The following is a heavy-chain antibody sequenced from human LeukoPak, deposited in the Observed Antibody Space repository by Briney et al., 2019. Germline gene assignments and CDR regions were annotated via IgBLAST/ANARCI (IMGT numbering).Heavy chain of an antibody. CDR1: GGSFSDYY. CDR3: ARVDRLVPFNDPFDY. D-gene: IGHD3-9*01. J-gene: IGHJ4*02. CDR2: INHSGRP. Sequence: SETLSLTCAVFGGSFSDYYWSWIRQPPGQGLECIVEINHSGRPNYNPSLKSRVTISVDTSKIQFSLKLSSVTAADTAMYYSARVDRLVPFNDPFDYWGQGTLVTVSS. V-gene: IGHV4-34*01.